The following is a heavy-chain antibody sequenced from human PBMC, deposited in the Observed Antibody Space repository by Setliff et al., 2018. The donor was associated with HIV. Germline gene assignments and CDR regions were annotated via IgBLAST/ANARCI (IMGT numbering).Heavy chain of an antibody. CDR3: ARHDPDYGDYFGYFDY. CDR2: IFYSGST. CDR1: GGSFSNYY. D-gene: IGHD4-17*01. Sequence: ETLSLTCAVYGGSFSNYYWSWIRQPPGKGLEWIGTIFYSGSTYYNPSVKSRVTISVDTSKNQFSLKLSSVTAADTAVYYCARHDPDYGDYFGYFDYWGQGTLVTVSS. J-gene: IGHJ4*02. V-gene: IGHV4-39*01.